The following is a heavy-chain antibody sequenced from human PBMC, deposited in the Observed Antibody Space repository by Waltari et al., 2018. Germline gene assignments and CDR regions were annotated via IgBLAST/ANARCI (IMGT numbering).Heavy chain of an antibody. V-gene: IGHV4-4*02. D-gene: IGHD6-13*01. CDR2: IYHSGST. J-gene: IGHJ5*02. Sequence: QVQLQESGPGLVKPSGTLSLTCAVSGGSISSSNWWSWVRQPPGKGLEWIGEIYHSGSTNYTPSLKSRVTISVDKSKNQFSLKLSSVTAADTAVYYCARDRPAYSSSSRFDPWGQGTLVTVSS. CDR1: GGSISSSNW. CDR3: ARDRPAYSSSSRFDP.